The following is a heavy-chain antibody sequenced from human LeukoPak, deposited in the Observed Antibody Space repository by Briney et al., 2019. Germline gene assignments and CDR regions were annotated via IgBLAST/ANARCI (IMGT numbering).Heavy chain of an antibody. V-gene: IGHV3-7*03. Sequence: HPGGSLRLSCAASGFPFNAYWMTWVRQAPGKGLEWAANIRQDGDTKYYVDSVKGRFTISRDNAMNSLYLQMNSLRAEDTAIYYCARSLPYGTTWYGRSDFWGQGTLVTVSS. CDR3: ARSLPYGTTWYGRSDF. CDR2: IRQDGDTK. CDR1: GFPFNAYW. D-gene: IGHD6-13*01. J-gene: IGHJ4*02.